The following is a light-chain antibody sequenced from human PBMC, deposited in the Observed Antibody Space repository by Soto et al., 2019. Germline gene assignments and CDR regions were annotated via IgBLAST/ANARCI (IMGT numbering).Light chain of an antibody. Sequence: QSALTQPASVSGSPGQSITISCTGTSSDVGGVNYVSWYQQHPGKAPKLMIYEVSNRPSGVSNRFSASKSGNTASLTISGLQAEDEADYYCSSFTTSSTVLFGGGTKLTVL. CDR2: EVS. V-gene: IGLV2-14*01. J-gene: IGLJ2*01. CDR3: SSFTTSSTVL. CDR1: SSDVGGVNY.